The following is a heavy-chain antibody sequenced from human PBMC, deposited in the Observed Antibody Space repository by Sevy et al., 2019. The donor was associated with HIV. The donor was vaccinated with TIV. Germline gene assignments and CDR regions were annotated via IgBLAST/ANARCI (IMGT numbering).Heavy chain of an antibody. Sequence: GGSLRLSCVTSGFTFSSYAMSWVRQTPGKGLEWVSAIGGSADYTYYADSVKGRCTISRDNSKNTLYLQMNGLRAEDTAVYYCAEEVSERSYSDYWGQGTLVTVSS. CDR1: GFTFSSYA. V-gene: IGHV3-23*01. J-gene: IGHJ4*02. CDR2: IGGSADYT. CDR3: AEEVSERSYSDY. D-gene: IGHD3-10*01.